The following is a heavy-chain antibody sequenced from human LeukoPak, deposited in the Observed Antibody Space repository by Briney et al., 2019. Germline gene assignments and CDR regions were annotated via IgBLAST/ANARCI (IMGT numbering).Heavy chain of an antibody. J-gene: IGHJ4*02. V-gene: IGHV1-3*01. CDR2: INAGNGNT. D-gene: IGHD4-17*01. CDR1: GYTFTSYA. CDR3: AREDGDYVFDY. Sequence: ASVKVSCKASGYTFTSYAMHWVRQAPGQRLQWMRWINAGNGNTKYSQKFQGRVTITRDTSASTAYMELSSLRSEDTAVYYCAREDGDYVFDYWGQGTLVTVSS.